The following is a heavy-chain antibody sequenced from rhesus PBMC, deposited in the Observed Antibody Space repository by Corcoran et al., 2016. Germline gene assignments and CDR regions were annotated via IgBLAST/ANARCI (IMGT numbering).Heavy chain of an antibody. CDR1: GFTFSSYD. CDR3: TRGGYSSSGLDS. V-gene: IGHV3-136*01. D-gene: IGHD5-24*01. CDR2: IRYTGKTI. Sequence: EVQLVESGGGLVQPGGSLRLSCAASGFTFSSYDMSWVRQAPGKGLEGGSYIRYTGKTIYYAVSVKGRLTISRDNAKNSLSLQMSSLRAEDTAVYYCTRGGYSSSGLDSWGQGVVVTVSS. J-gene: IGHJ6*01.